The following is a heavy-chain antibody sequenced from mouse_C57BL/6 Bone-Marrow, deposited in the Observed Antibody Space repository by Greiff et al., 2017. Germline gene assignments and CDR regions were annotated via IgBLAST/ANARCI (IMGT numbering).Heavy chain of an antibody. CDR1: GFNIKDYY. V-gene: IGHV14-1*01. J-gene: IGHJ4*01. CDR2: LDPEDGDT. Sequence: EVQLQQSGAELVRPGASVKLSCTASGFNIKDYYMHWVKQRPEQGLEWIGRLDPEDGDTEYAPKFQGKATMTADTSSNTAYLQLSSLTSEDTAVYYCTPGGCAMDYWGQGTSVTVSS. CDR3: TPGGCAMDY.